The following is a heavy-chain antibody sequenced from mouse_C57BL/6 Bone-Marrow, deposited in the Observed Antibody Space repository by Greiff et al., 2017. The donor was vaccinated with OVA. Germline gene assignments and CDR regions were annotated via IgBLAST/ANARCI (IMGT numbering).Heavy chain of an antibody. CDR2: IDPENGDT. V-gene: IGHV14-4*01. CDR3: TNHFF. CDR1: GYNFTDDY. J-gene: IGHJ2*01. Sequence: EVQLQQSGAELVRPGASVKLSCTVSGYNFTDDYIHWVKQRPEQGLEWIGWIDPENGDTEYASKFQGKATFTVDTSSSTAYMQLTSLTSEDSAVYYCTNHFFWGQGTTLTVSS.